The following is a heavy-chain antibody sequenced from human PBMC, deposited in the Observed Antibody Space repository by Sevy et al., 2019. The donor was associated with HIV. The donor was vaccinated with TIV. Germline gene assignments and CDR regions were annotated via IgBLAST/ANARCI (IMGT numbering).Heavy chain of an antibody. V-gene: IGHV3-15*01. Sequence: GGSLRLPCAASGFTFSNAWMSWVRQAPGKGLEWVGRITGKIYDGTIDYAAPVKGRFCVSRDDSKDTLYRKMNSLKTEDTAVYYCTTASWSQEDYYNYWGQGTLVTVSS. J-gene: IGHJ4*02. CDR2: ITGKIYDGTI. CDR1: GFTFSNAW. CDR3: TTASWSQEDYYNY. D-gene: IGHD6-13*01.